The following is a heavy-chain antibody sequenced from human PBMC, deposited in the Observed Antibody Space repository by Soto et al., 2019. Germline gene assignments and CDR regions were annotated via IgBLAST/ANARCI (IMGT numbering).Heavy chain of an antibody. CDR1: GYTFTSYY. CDR3: ARDRASATVVTHADY. J-gene: IGHJ4*02. D-gene: IGHD2-21*02. CDR2: INPSGGST. V-gene: IGHV1-46*01. Sequence: ASVKVSCKASGYTFTSYYMHWVRQAPGQGLEWMGIINPSGGSTSYAQKFQGRVTMTRDTSTSTVYMELSSLRSEDTAVYYCARDRASATVVTHADYWGRGTQVTVSS.